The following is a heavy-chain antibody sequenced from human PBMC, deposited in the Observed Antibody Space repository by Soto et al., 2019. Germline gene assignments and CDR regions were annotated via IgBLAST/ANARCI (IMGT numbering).Heavy chain of an antibody. Sequence: SVKDSCKVSGYFLTALSIHWGRQAPVKGLEWMGGFDREDGETIYAQKFQGRVTMTEDTSTDSAYMELSSLTSEDTAIYYCAHGEGIVKSIVYFDSWGQGTLVTVSS. CDR1: GYFLTALS. J-gene: IGHJ4*02. CDR2: FDREDGET. D-gene: IGHD1-26*01. V-gene: IGHV1-24*01. CDR3: AHGEGIVKSIVYFDS.